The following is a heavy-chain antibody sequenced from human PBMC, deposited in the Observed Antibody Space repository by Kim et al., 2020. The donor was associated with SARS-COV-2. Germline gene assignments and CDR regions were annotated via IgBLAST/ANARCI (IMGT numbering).Heavy chain of an antibody. Sequence: ADSVKGRFTISRDNAKNSLYLQMNSLRAEDTAVYYCARVVITSMGSFDIWGQGTMVTVSS. V-gene: IGHV3-11*06. CDR3: ARVVITSMGSFDI. J-gene: IGHJ3*02. D-gene: IGHD2-2*01.